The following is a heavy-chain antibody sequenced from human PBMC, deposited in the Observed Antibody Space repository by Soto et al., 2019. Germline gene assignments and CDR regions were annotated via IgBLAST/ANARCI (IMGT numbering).Heavy chain of an antibody. Sequence: SETLSLTCAVSGGSISSGGYSCSWIRQPPGKGLEWIGYIYHSVSTYYNPSLKSRVTISVDRSKNQFSLKLSSVTAADTAVYYCARGLYYYYGMEVWGQGTTVTVSS. D-gene: IGHD2-21*01. CDR3: ARGLYYYYGMEV. V-gene: IGHV4-30-2*01. CDR1: GGSISSGGYS. CDR2: IYHSVST. J-gene: IGHJ6*02.